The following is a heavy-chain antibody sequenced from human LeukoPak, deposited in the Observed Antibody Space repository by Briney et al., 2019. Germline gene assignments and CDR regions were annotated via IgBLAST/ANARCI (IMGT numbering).Heavy chain of an antibody. V-gene: IGHV1-69-2*01. Sequence: ASVEFSCKVSGYTFTDYYMHWVQQAPGKGIEWMGLVDPEDGETIYAEKFQGRVTITADTSTDTACMELSSLRSEDTAVYCCATGYSIVGATDAFDIWGQGTMVTVSS. D-gene: IGHD1-26*01. J-gene: IGHJ3*02. CDR1: GYTFTDYY. CDR3: ATGYSIVGATDAFDI. CDR2: VDPEDGET.